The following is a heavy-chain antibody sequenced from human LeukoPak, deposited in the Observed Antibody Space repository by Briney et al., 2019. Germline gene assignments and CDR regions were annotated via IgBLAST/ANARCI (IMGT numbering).Heavy chain of an antibody. Sequence: GGSLRLPCAASGFTFSSYGMHWVRQAPGKGLEWVAFIRYDGSNKYYADSVKGRFTISRDNSKNTLYLQMNSLRAEDTAVYYCAKDVGWNIAARSYFDYWGREPWSPSPQ. D-gene: IGHD6-6*01. CDR2: IRYDGSNK. CDR3: AKDVGWNIAARSYFDY. CDR1: GFTFSSYG. V-gene: IGHV3-30*02. J-gene: IGHJ4*02.